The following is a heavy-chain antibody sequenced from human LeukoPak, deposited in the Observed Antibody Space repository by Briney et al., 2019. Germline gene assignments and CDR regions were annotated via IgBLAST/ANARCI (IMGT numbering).Heavy chain of an antibody. CDR2: IRYDGSNT. Sequence: TGGSLRLSCAASGFTFSTSGIHWVRQAPGKGLEWEAFIRYDGSNTYYADSVKGRFTISRDNSKNTVHLQITSLRPEDTAVYYCARDPYSGSYFPDLYYYYMDVWGKGTTVTISS. CDR3: ARDPYSGSYFPDLYYYYMDV. CDR1: GFTFSTSG. V-gene: IGHV3-30*02. J-gene: IGHJ6*03. D-gene: IGHD1-26*01.